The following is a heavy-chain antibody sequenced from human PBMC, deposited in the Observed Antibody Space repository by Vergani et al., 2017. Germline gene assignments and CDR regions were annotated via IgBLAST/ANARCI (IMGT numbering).Heavy chain of an antibody. CDR2: ISWNSGSI. Sequence: EVQLVESGGGLVQPGRSLRLSCAASGFTFDDYAMHWVRQAPGKGLEWVSGISWNSGSIGYADSVKGRFTISRDNAKTSLYLQMNSLRAEDTALYYCAKDRGGSRSGYFQHWGQGTLVTVSS. D-gene: IGHD2-15*01. V-gene: IGHV3-9*01. J-gene: IGHJ1*01. CDR1: GFTFDDYA. CDR3: AKDRGGSRSGYFQH.